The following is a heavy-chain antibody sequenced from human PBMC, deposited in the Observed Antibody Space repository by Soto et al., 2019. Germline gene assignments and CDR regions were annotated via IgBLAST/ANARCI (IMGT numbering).Heavy chain of an antibody. Sequence: PSNTLYLNCTYSGGSIISYYWSWIRQPPGKGLEWIGYIYYSGSTDYNPSLKSRVTISVDTSKNQFSLKLSSVTAADTAVYYCARARYCGSSSCPKDYYFDYWVQGTLVTV. CDR1: GGSIISYY. CDR2: IYYSGST. CDR3: ARARYCGSSSCPKDYYFDY. D-gene: IGHD2-2*01. V-gene: IGHV4-59*07. J-gene: IGHJ4*02.